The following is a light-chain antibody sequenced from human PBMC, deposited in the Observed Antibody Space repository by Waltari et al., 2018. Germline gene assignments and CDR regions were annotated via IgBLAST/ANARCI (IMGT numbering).Light chain of an antibody. J-gene: IGKJ3*01. Sequence: EIMMTQSPATLSVSPGERATLSCRASQSVSSNLAWHQQKPGQAPRLLISGASSRAAGIPDRFSGSGSGTDFTLTISRLEPEDFAVYYCQQYGSSFTFGPGTKVDIK. CDR2: GAS. V-gene: IGKV3-20*01. CDR1: QSVSSN. CDR3: QQYGSSFT.